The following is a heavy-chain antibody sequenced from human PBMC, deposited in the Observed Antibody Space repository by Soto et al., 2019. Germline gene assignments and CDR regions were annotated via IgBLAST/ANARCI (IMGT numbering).Heavy chain of an antibody. CDR1: GFTFSSYA. CDR2: ISGSGSST. CDR3: AKGETYYGSGSYYLDY. V-gene: IGHV3-23*01. D-gene: IGHD3-10*01. J-gene: IGHJ4*02. Sequence: EVQLLESGGGLVQPGGSLRLSCAASGFTFSSYAMSWVRQAPGKGLEWVSAISGSGSSTYYADSVKGRFTISRDNSKNTLYLQMNSLRAEDTAVYYCAKGETYYGSGSYYLDYWGQGTLVTVSS.